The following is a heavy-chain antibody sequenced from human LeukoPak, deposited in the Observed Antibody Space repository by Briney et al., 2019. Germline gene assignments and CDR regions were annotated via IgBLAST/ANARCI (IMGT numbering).Heavy chain of an antibody. D-gene: IGHD4-17*01. CDR3: ARGPTTVTRAFDY. CDR1: GGSFSIYY. V-gene: IGHV4-4*07. CDR2: IYTSGST. J-gene: IGHJ4*02. Sequence: SETLSLTCTVSGGSFSIYYLSWIRQPAGKGLEWIGHIYTSGSTNHNPSLKNRVTMSVDTSKNQFSLHQSSVTAADTAVYYCARGPTTVTRAFDYWGQGTLVTVSS.